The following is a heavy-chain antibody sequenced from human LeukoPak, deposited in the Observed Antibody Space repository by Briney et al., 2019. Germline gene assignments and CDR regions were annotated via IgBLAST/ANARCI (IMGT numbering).Heavy chain of an antibody. CDR2: IYYSGNT. CDR3: ARTRDVGTAIYFDY. CDR1: GGSISSYS. Sequence: KPSGTLSLTCTVTGGSISSYSWSWIRQPPGKGLEWIGYIYYSGNTYYNPSLKSRVTISLDTSKSQFSLKLGSVTAADTAVYYCARTRDVGTAIYFDYWGQGTLVTVSS. V-gene: IGHV4-59*06. J-gene: IGHJ4*02. D-gene: IGHD5-18*01.